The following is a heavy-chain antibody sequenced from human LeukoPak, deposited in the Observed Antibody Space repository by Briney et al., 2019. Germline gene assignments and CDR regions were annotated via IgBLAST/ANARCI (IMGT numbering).Heavy chain of an antibody. D-gene: IGHD3-16*02. Sequence: RASVKVSCKASGYTFTGYYMHWVRQAPGQGLEWMGWINPNSGGTNYAQKFQGRVTMTRDTSISTAYMELSRLTSDDTAVYYCARGEMITFGGVIVISTFDIWGQGTMVTVS. V-gene: IGHV1-2*02. CDR2: INPNSGGT. CDR1: GYTFTGYY. CDR3: ARGEMITFGGVIVISTFDI. J-gene: IGHJ3*02.